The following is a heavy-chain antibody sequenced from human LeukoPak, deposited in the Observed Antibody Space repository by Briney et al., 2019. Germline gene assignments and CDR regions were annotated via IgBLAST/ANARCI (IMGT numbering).Heavy chain of an antibody. CDR1: GFTLSNYE. J-gene: IGHJ5*02. V-gene: IGHV3-48*03. CDR2: ITKGGATV. Sequence: PGGSLRLSCAPSGFTLSNYEMYWVRLTPGKGLEWISYITKGGATVLYAESVKGRFTISRDNANNSLYLQMNSLRAEDTAVYFCARLSVTITRRFDLWGQGTLVTVSS. CDR3: ARLSVTITRRFDL. D-gene: IGHD4-17*01.